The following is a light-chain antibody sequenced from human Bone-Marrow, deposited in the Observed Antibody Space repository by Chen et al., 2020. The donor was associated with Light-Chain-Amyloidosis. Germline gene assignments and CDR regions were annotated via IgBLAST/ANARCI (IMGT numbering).Light chain of an antibody. V-gene: IGKV3-20*01. CDR3: QQSGTSPLT. CDR1: QTISSNY. CDR2: GSS. Sequence: EIVLTQSPGTLSLSPGEGANLSCRASQTISSNYLTWYQQKSGQAPRLLIYGSSSRAAGIPDRLSVSGSVTDFTVTVNRLEAEDFARYYCQQSGTSPLTFGGGSKVEIK. J-gene: IGKJ4*01.